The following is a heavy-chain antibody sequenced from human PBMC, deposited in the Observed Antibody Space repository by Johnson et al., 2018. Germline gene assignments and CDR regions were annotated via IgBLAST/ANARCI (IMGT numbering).Heavy chain of an antibody. V-gene: IGHV4-34*01. Sequence: QEQLQQWGAGLLKPSETLSLTCAVYGGSFSGYYWTWIRQPPGKGLEWIGEMNHSGSTNYNPSLKRRVTMSVDTSKNQFSLKLSPVTAADTAVYYCAREGEAMIYGAFDIWGQGTMVIVSS. CDR3: AREGEAMIYGAFDI. CDR1: GGSFSGYY. J-gene: IGHJ3*02. D-gene: IGHD3/OR15-3a*01. CDR2: MNHSGST.